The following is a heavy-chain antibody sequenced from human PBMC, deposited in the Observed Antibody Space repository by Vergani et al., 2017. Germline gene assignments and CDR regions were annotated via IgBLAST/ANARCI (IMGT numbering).Heavy chain of an antibody. V-gene: IGHV1-46*02. J-gene: IGHJ4*02. Sequence: QVQLVQSGAAVKKPGASAKVSCTASGYIFKNYYMHWLRLAPGQGFQWMGVVNFVTGAATSPQKFEGRITMTRDTSTATFYMDLSSLKYEDTAIYYCARSIGYCTSGSCRPYYFDLRVEGTLVTVSS. D-gene: IGHD2-15*01. CDR3: ARSIGYCTSGSCRPYYFDL. CDR2: VNFVTGAA. CDR1: GYIFKNYY.